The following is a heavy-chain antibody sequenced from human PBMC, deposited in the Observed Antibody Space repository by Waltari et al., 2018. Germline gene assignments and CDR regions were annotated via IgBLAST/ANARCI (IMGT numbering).Heavy chain of an antibody. CDR2: IRGYDGDT. V-gene: IGHV1-18*01. J-gene: IGHJ5*02. CDR1: GYTFSTFG. CDR3: ARLYDASAYYNTYLDP. D-gene: IGHD3-22*01. Sequence: QVQLVQSGAEVRKPGASVKVSCKASGYTFSTFGIAWVRQAPGQGREWMGWIRGYDGDTKYAREFEGRLTVTTDTSTNTAHMELRSLRSDDTAVYYCARLYDASAYYNTYLDPWGQGALVTVSS.